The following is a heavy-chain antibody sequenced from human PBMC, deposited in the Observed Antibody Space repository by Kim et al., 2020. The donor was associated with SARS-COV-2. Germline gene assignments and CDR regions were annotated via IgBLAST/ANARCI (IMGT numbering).Heavy chain of an antibody. CDR3: TPLGSS. Sequence: GGSLRLSCAASGFTFSIYGMHWVRQTPGKGLEWVAVISYDENDKYYADSVKGRFTISRDNSQNTLYLQMNSLRDEDTGIYYCTPLGSSWGQGTLVTVSS. CDR2: ISYDENDK. CDR1: GFTFSIYG. J-gene: IGHJ4*02. D-gene: IGHD6-6*01. V-gene: IGHV3-30*03.